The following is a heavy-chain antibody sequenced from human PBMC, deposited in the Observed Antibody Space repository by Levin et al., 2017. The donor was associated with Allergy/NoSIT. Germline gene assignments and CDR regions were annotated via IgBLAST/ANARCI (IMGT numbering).Heavy chain of an antibody. J-gene: IGHJ4*02. Sequence: AGESLKISCAASGFTFSSYAMHWVRQAPGKGLEWVAVISYDGSNKYYADSVKGRFTISRDNSKNTLYLQMNSLRAEDTAVYYCARGQGLEYWGQGTLVTVSS. V-gene: IGHV3-30-3*01. D-gene: IGHD6-19*01. CDR2: ISYDGSNK. CDR3: ARGQGLEY. CDR1: GFTFSSYA.